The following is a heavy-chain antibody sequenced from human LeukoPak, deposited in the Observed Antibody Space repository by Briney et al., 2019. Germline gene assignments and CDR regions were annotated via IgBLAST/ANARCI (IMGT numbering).Heavy chain of an antibody. CDR2: IYHSGST. Sequence: NTSQTLSLTCTVSGGSISSGGYYWSWIRQPPGKGLEWIGYIYHSGSTYYNPSLKSRVTISVDRSKNQFSLKLSSVTAADTAVYYCARVRSNSWSDAFDIWGQGTMVTVSS. V-gene: IGHV4-30-2*01. CDR3: ARVRSNSWSDAFDI. J-gene: IGHJ3*02. D-gene: IGHD6-13*01. CDR1: GGSISSGGYY.